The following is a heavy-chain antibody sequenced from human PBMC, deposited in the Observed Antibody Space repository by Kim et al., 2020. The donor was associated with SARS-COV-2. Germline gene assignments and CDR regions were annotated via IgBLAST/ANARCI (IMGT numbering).Heavy chain of an antibody. J-gene: IGHJ6*02. V-gene: IGHV5-51*01. CDR3: ARGPPAGYCSGGSCYGQSYYYGMDV. CDR1: GYSFTSYW. CDR2: IYPGDSDT. D-gene: IGHD2-15*01. Sequence: GESLKISSKGSGYSFTSYWIGWVRQMPGKGLEWMGIIYPGDSDTRYSPSFQGQVTISADKSISTAYLQWSSLKASDTAMYYCARGPPAGYCSGGSCYGQSYYYGMDVWGQGTTVTVSS.